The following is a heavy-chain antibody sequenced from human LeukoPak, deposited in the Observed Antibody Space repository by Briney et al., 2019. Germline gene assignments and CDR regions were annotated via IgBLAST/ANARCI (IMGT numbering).Heavy chain of an antibody. CDR3: ARPGTDYGMDV. Sequence: SETLSLTCTVSGGSISSYYWSWIRQPPGKGLEWIGYIYYSGSTNYNPSPKSRVTISVDTSKNQFSLKLSSVTAADTAVYYCARPGTDYGMDVWGQGTTVTVSS. CDR1: GGSISSYY. J-gene: IGHJ6*02. V-gene: IGHV4-59*08. CDR2: IYYSGST.